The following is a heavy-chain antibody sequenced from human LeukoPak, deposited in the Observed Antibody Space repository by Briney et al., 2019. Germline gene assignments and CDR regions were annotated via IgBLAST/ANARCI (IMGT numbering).Heavy chain of an antibody. V-gene: IGHV3-23*01. D-gene: IGHD4-17*01. CDR1: GFTFSSYA. CDR2: ISGSGGST. CDR3: AREGPAPLYGDYRGYYFDY. Sequence: GGSLRLSCAASGFTFSSYAMSWVRQAPGKGLEWVSAISGSGGSTYYADSVKGRFTISRDNSKNTLYLQMNSLRAEDTAVYYCAREGPAPLYGDYRGYYFDYWGQGTLVTVSS. J-gene: IGHJ4*02.